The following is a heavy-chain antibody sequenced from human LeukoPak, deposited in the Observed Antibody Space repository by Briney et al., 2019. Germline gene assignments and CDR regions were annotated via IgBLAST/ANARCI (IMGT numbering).Heavy chain of an antibody. CDR2: INTNTGKP. D-gene: IGHD2-2*01. V-gene: IGHV7-4-1*02. Sequence: ASVKVSCKASGYAFTSYAMNWVRQAPGQGLEWMGWINTNTGKPTYAQGFTGRFVFSLDSSVSTAYLQINSLNAEGTAVYYCARAASLDYWGQGTLVTVSS. CDR3: ARAASLDY. CDR1: GYAFTSYA. J-gene: IGHJ4*02.